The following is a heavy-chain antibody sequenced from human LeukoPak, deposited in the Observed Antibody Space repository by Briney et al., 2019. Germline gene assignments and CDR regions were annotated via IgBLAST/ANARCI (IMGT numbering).Heavy chain of an antibody. CDR3: ARVGDGLNHAFDI. CDR2: INPNTGGT. CDR1: GYTFTGYY. V-gene: IGHV1-2*06. Sequence: GASVKVSCKASGYTFTGYYMNWVRQAPGQGLEWLGRINPNTGGTNFAQSSQGRVTMTRDTSITTAYMELSRLRSDDTAVYYCARVGDGLNHAFDIWGQGTMVTVSS. J-gene: IGHJ3*02. D-gene: IGHD5-24*01.